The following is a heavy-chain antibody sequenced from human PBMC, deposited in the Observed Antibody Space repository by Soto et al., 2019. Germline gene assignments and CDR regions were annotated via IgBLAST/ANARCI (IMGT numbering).Heavy chain of an antibody. CDR2: IYHSGST. Sequence: QLQLQESGSGLVKPSQTLSLTCAVSGGSLSSGGYSWSWIRQPPGKGLEWIGYIYHSGSTYYNPSLKSRVTISVDRSKNQFSLKLSSVTAADTAVYYCARGYYDILTGYYHSFDYWGQGTLVTVSS. V-gene: IGHV4-30-2*01. J-gene: IGHJ4*02. D-gene: IGHD3-9*01. CDR1: GGSLSSGGYS. CDR3: ARGYYDILTGYYHSFDY.